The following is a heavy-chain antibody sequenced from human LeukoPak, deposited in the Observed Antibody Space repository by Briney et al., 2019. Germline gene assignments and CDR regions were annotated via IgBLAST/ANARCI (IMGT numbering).Heavy chain of an antibody. CDR1: GYTFTSYG. Sequence: ASVTVSCKASGYTFTSYGISWVRQAPGQGLEWMGWISAYNGNTNYAQKLQGRVTMTTDTSTSTAYMELRSLRSDDTAVYYCARGPLSGIAARPADYWGQGTLVTVSS. CDR2: ISAYNGNT. J-gene: IGHJ4*02. D-gene: IGHD6-6*01. CDR3: ARGPLSGIAARPADY. V-gene: IGHV1-18*01.